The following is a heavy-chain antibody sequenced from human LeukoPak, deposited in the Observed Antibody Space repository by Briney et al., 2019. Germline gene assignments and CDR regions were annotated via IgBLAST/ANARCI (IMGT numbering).Heavy chain of an antibody. D-gene: IGHD7-27*01. CDR2: ISYDGSNK. J-gene: IGHJ4*02. V-gene: IGHV3-30*18. CDR3: AKSRAWDYFDY. CDR1: GFTFSSYG. Sequence: PGRSLRPSCAASGFTFSSYGMHWVRQAPGKGLEWVAVISYDGSNKYYADSVKGRFTISRDNSKNTLYLQMNSLRAEDTAVYYCAKSRAWDYFDYWGQGTLVTVSS.